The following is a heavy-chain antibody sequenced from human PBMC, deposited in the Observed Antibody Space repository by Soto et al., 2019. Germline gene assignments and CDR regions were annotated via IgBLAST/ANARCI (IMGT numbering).Heavy chain of an antibody. CDR2: ISSSSAYN. V-gene: IGHV3-21*06. J-gene: IGHJ4*02. Sequence: EVHLVEAGGGLVKPGGSLTLSCAASGFTFGSFTLNWVRQAPGKGLEWVSSISSSSAYNYYAESVKGRFTISRDNARSTLYLQMNSLRLDDTAVYFCARDGLTFGGDWGQGTLVAVSS. CDR3: ARDGLTFGGD. D-gene: IGHD3-16*01. CDR1: GFTFGSFT.